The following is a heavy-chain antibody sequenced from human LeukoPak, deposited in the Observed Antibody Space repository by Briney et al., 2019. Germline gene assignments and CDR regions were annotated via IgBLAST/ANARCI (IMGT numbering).Heavy chain of an antibody. V-gene: IGHV4-4*07. D-gene: IGHD5-24*01. CDR2: IYTSGST. CDR3: ASQGWLQLQPFDY. J-gene: IGHJ4*02. Sequence: PSETLSLTCTVSGGSISGYYWSWIRQPAGKGLEWIGRIYTSGSTNYNPSLKSRVTISVDTSKNQFSLKLSSVTAADTAVYYCASQGWLQLQPFDYWGQGTLVTVSS. CDR1: GGSISGYY.